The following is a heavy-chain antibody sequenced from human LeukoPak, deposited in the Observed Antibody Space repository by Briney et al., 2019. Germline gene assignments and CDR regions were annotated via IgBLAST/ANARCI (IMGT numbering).Heavy chain of an antibody. J-gene: IGHJ1*01. Sequence: PGRSLRLSCAASGFTFSSYGMHWVRQAPGKGLEWVAVISYDGSNKYYADSVKGRFTISRDNSKNTLYLQMNSLRAEDTAVYYCAKGERYIVVVPAAMNFQHWGQGTLVTVSS. CDR2: ISYDGSNK. V-gene: IGHV3-30*18. CDR3: AKGERYIVVVPAAMNFQH. D-gene: IGHD2-2*01. CDR1: GFTFSSYG.